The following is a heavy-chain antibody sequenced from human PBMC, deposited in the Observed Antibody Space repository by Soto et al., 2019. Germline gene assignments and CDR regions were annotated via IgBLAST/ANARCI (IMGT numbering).Heavy chain of an antibody. CDR3: AYRQGCTNGVSDCDDY. D-gene: IGHD2-8*01. J-gene: IGHJ4*02. Sequence: SETLSLTCTVSGGSISSSSYYWGWIRQPPGKGLEWIGSIYYSGSTYYNPSLKSRVTISVDTSKNQFSLKLSSVTVADTAVYYCAYRQGCTNGVSDCDDYWGQGTLVTVS. V-gene: IGHV4-39*01. CDR2: IYYSGST. CDR1: GGSISSSSYY.